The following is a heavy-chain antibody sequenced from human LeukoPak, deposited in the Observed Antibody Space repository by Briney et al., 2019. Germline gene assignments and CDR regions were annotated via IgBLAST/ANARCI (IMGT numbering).Heavy chain of an antibody. J-gene: IGHJ6*04. CDR3: ARDTGSGSYYYYGMDV. D-gene: IGHD3-10*01. Sequence: GGSLRLSCAASGFTFSDYYMSWIRQAPGEGLEWVSYISSSSSYTNYADSVKGRFTISRDNAKTSLYLQMNSLRAEDTAVYYCARDTGSGSYYYYGMDVWGKGTTVTVSS. V-gene: IGHV3-11*06. CDR2: ISSSSSYT. CDR1: GFTFSDYY.